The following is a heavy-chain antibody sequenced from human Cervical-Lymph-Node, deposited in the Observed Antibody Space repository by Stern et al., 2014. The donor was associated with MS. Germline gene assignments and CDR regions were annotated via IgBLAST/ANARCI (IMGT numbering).Heavy chain of an antibody. J-gene: IGHJ4*02. CDR1: GYSFPTFG. CDR3: ARTVSTSWYYFDY. Sequence: QVQLVQSGAEVKKPGASVKVSCTASGYSFPTFGITWVRQAPGQGLEWMGWISVHNGDTNYAQKFQGRVTMTTDTSTSTTFLELRSLRSDDTAVYYCARTVSTSWYYFDYWGQGTPVTVSS. D-gene: IGHD6-13*01. CDR2: ISVHNGDT. V-gene: IGHV1-18*01.